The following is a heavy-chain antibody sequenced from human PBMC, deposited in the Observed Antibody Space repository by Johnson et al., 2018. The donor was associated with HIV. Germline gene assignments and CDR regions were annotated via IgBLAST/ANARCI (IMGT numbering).Heavy chain of an antibody. D-gene: IGHD4-23*01. CDR1: GFIFSSYW. CDR2: INQDGSEK. J-gene: IGHJ3*02. V-gene: IGHV3-7*01. Sequence: VQLVESGGGVVQPGGSLRLSCAASGFIFSSYWMNWVRQAPGKGLEWVANINQDGSEKHYVDSVNGRFTISRDNAKNSLYLQMNSLRAEDTAVYYCANLGDYSGINGFDIWGQGTMVTVSS. CDR3: ANLGDYSGINGFDI.